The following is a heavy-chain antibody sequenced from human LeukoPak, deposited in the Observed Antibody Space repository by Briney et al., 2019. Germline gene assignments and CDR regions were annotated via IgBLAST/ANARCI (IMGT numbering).Heavy chain of an antibody. J-gene: IGHJ1*01. CDR1: GFTLSSYG. V-gene: IGHV3-23*01. Sequence: PGGSLRLSCAASGFTLSSYGMSWVRQAPGKGLEWVSGIRSSGDSTYYADSVKGRFTLSRDNSKNTLYLQMNSLRAEDTAVYFCAKQYSSDWNGVAEYFQHWGQGTLLTVSS. CDR2: IRSSGDST. CDR3: AKQYSSDWNGVAEYFQH. D-gene: IGHD6-19*01.